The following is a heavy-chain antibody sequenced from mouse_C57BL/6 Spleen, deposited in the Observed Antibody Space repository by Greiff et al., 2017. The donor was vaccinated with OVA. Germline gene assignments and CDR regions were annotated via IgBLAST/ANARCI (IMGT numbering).Heavy chain of an antibody. CDR3: ARSSPYYAMDY. CDR2: IHPNSGST. D-gene: IGHD6-1*01. Sequence: QVQLKQPGAELVKPGASVKLSCKASGYTFTSYWMHWVKQRPGQGLEWIGMIHPNSGSTNYNEKFKSKATLTVDKSSSTAYMQLSSLTSEDSAVYYCARSSPYYAMDYWGQGTSVTVSS. CDR1: GYTFTSYW. J-gene: IGHJ4*01. V-gene: IGHV1-64*01.